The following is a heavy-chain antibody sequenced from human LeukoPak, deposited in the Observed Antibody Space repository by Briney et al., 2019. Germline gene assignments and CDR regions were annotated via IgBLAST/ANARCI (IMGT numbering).Heavy chain of an antibody. CDR3: ARYGLGDTFDI. V-gene: IGHV3-7*01. Sequence: PGGSLRLSCAASGFTFSSYWMSWVRQAPGKGLEWVANIKQDGGEKYYLDSVKGRFAISRDNTKNSLYLQMNSLRAEDTAVYYCARYGLGDTFDIWGQGTVVTVSS. J-gene: IGHJ3*02. CDR1: GFTFSSYW. D-gene: IGHD4-17*01. CDR2: IKQDGGEK.